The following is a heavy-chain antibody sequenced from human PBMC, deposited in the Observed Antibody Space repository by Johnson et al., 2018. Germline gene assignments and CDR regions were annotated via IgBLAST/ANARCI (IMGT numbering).Heavy chain of an antibody. CDR3: AKEQGGGYYYDSSGSNYYYGMDV. CDR2: ISGSGGSP. V-gene: IGHV3-23*04. J-gene: IGHJ6*02. CDR1: GFTFSSYA. Sequence: VQLVESGGGLVQPGGSLRLSCAASGFTFSSYAMSWVRQAPGKGREWVAAISGSGGSPYYADHVKGGFTISRDNSKNTLYLQMNSLRAEDTGVYYCAKEQGGGYYYDSSGSNYYYGMDVWGQGTTVTVSS. D-gene: IGHD3-22*01.